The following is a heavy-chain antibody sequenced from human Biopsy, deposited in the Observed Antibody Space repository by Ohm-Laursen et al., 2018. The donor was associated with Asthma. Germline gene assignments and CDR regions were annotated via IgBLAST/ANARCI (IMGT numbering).Heavy chain of an antibody. CDR2: IYYIGST. CDR3: ARRGGVRRYFDY. V-gene: IGHV4-30-4*01. Sequence: TLSLTCTVSGGPISSGAYYWSWVRQPPGKGLEWIRYIYYIGSTYYNPSLKSRVAISLDTSKNQFSLKLSSVTAADTAVYFCARRGGVRRYFDYWGQGTLVTVSS. D-gene: IGHD3-16*01. CDR1: GGPISSGAYY. J-gene: IGHJ4*02.